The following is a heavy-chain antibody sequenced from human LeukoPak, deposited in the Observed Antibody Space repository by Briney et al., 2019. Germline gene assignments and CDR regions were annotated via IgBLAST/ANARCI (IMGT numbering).Heavy chain of an antibody. Sequence: GGSLRLSCAASGITLSNAWMSWVRQAPGKGLEWVGRIKRNTDGGTTEYGAPVKGRFTVSRDDSKNTLYLQMNSLKTEDTAVYYCAAGTGTSDFDYWGQGTLVTVSS. J-gene: IGHJ4*02. CDR2: IKRNTDGGTT. D-gene: IGHD1-7*01. V-gene: IGHV3-15*01. CDR1: GITLSNAW. CDR3: AAGTGTSDFDY.